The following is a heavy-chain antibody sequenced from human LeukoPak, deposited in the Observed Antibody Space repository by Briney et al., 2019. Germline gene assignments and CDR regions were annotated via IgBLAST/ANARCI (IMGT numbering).Heavy chain of an antibody. J-gene: IGHJ4*02. CDR1: GGSISSGDYY. Sequence: SETLSLTCTVSGGSISSGDYYRSWIRQPPGKGLEWIGYIYYSGSTYYNPSLKSRVTISVDTSKNQFSLKLSSVTAADTAVYYCARAGGDGFGEFTFDYWGQGTLVTVSS. CDR3: ARAGGDGFGEFTFDY. CDR2: IYYSGST. D-gene: IGHD3-10*01. V-gene: IGHV4-30-4*01.